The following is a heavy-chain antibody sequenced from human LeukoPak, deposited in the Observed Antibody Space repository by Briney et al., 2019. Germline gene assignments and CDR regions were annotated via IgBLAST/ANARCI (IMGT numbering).Heavy chain of an antibody. J-gene: IGHJ4*02. CDR3: SKDQVKDHSNYFDY. Sequence: GGSLRLSCAASGFTFSSYAMSWVRQAPGKGLEWVSVISGSGGSTYHANSVKGRFTISRDNSKNTLYLQMNFLRAEDTAVYYCSKDQVKDHSNYFDYWGQGTLVTVSS. CDR1: GFTFSSYA. CDR2: ISGSGGST. V-gene: IGHV3-23*01. D-gene: IGHD4-11*01.